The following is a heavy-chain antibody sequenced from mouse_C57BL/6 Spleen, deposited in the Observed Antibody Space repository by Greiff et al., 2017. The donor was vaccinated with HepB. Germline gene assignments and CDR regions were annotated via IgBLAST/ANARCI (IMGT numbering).Heavy chain of an antibody. CDR2: INPNNGGT. CDR1: GYTFTDYN. D-gene: IGHD2-4*01. V-gene: IGHV1-22*01. J-gene: IGHJ1*03. CDR3: ARGGWDYDEDWYFDV. Sequence: VQLKESGPELVKPGASVKMSCKASGYTFTDYNMHWVKQSHGKSLEWIGSINPNNGGTSYNQKFKGKATLTVNKSSSTAYMELRSLTSEDSAVYYCARGGWDYDEDWYFDVWGTGTTVTVSS.